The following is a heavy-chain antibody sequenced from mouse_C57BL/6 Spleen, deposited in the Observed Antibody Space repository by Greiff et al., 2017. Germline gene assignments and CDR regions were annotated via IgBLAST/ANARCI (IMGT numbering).Heavy chain of an antibody. CDR1: GYTFTSYW. Sequence: QVQLQQPGAELVKPGASVKMSCKASGYTFTSYWITWVKQRPGQGLEWIGDIYPGSGSTNYNEKFKSKATLTVDTSSSTAYRQLSSLTSEDSAVYYCARRDYDYEGGAMDYWGQGTSVTVSS. D-gene: IGHD2-4*01. J-gene: IGHJ4*01. CDR3: ARRDYDYEGGAMDY. CDR2: IYPGSGST. V-gene: IGHV1-55*01.